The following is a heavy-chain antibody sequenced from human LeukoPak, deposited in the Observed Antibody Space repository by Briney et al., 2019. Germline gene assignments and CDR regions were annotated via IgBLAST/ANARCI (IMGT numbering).Heavy chain of an antibody. CDR1: GFTFSSYA. D-gene: IGHD2-2*02. Sequence: AGRSLRLSCAASGFTFSSYAMHWVRQAPGKGLEWVAVISYDGRNKYYADSVKGRFTISRDNAKNTLYLQMNSLRAEDTAVYYCARGTLGTAIDSPDWGQGTLVTVSS. J-gene: IGHJ4*02. CDR2: ISYDGRNK. V-gene: IGHV3-30*04. CDR3: ARGTLGTAIDSPD.